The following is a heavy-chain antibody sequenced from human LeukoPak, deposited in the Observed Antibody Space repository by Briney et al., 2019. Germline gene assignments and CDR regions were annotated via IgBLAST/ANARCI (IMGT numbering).Heavy chain of an antibody. Sequence: ASVKVSCKASGYTFTSYAMHWVRQAPGQGLEWMGWINPNSGGTNYAQKFQGRVTMTRDTSISTAYMELSRLRSDDTALYYCARDYSSSGCDYWGQGTLVTVSS. V-gene: IGHV1-2*02. CDR3: ARDYSSSGCDY. D-gene: IGHD6-19*01. CDR2: INPNSGGT. CDR1: GYTFTSYA. J-gene: IGHJ4*02.